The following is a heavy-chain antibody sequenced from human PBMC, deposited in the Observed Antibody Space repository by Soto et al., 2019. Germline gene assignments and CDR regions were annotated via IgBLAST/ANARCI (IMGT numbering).Heavy chain of an antibody. D-gene: IGHD3-9*01. CDR3: AREGGGLRYFDWLSYGMDV. J-gene: IGHJ6*02. CDR2: INWNGGST. V-gene: IGHV3-20*04. CDR1: GFTFDDYG. Sequence: GGSLRLSCAASGFTFDDYGMSWVRQAPGKGLEWVSGINWNGGSTGYADSVKGRFTISRDNAKNSLYLQMNSLRAEDTALYYCAREGGGLRYFDWLSYGMDVWGQGTTVTVSS.